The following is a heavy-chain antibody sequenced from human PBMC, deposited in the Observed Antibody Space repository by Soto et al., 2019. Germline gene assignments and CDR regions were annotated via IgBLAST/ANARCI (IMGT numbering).Heavy chain of an antibody. V-gene: IGHV3-48*01. D-gene: IGHD2-15*01. J-gene: IGHJ6*03. Sequence: GGSLRLSCAASGFTFSSYSMNWVRQAPGKGLEWVSYISSSSSTIYYADSVKGRFTISRDNAKNSLYLQMNSLRAEDTAVYYCASLQYCSGGSCYYYYYMDVWGKGTTVTVFS. CDR2: ISSSSSTI. CDR3: ASLQYCSGGSCYYYYYMDV. CDR1: GFTFSSYS.